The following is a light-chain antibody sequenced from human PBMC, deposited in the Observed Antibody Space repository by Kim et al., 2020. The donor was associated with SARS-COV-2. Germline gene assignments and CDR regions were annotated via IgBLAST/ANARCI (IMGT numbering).Light chain of an antibody. CDR2: QHN. CDR3: ASWVASLNALV. CDR1: DSNIGYYP. Sequence: QSVLTQPPSASATPGQTVTISCSGSDSNIGYYPVDWYQQFPVTAPRLLIHQHNQRPSGVPDRFSGSKSVTSASLAISGLQSDDEADYYCASWVASLNALVFGGGTQLTVL. V-gene: IGLV1-44*01. J-gene: IGLJ2*01.